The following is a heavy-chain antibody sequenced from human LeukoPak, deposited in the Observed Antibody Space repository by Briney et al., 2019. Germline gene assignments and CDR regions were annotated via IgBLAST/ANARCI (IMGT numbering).Heavy chain of an antibody. J-gene: IGHJ5*02. D-gene: IGHD6-19*01. V-gene: IGHV3-20*01. Sequence: RTGGSLRLSCAASGFTFDDYGMSWVRQAPGKGLEWVSGINWNGGSTGYADSVKGRFTISRDNAKNSLYLQMNSLRAEDTALYHCARERHSSGWYIWFDPWGQGILVTVSS. CDR1: GFTFDDYG. CDR3: ARERHSSGWYIWFDP. CDR2: INWNGGST.